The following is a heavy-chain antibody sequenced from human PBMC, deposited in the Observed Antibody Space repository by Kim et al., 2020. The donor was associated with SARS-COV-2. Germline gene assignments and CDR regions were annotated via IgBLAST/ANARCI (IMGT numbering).Heavy chain of an antibody. Sequence: YADPVKGRFPIARDNSKNTLYRQMNSLRAEDTAVYYCARTLVLSGYYGMDVWGQGTTVTVSS. V-gene: IGHV3-33*01. CDR3: ARTLVLSGYYGMDV. D-gene: IGHD3-10*01. J-gene: IGHJ6*02.